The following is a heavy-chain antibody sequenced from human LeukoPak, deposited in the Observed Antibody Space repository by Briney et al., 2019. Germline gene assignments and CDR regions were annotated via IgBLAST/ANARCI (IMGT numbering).Heavy chain of an antibody. CDR2: IYYSGST. J-gene: IGHJ6*03. V-gene: IGHV4-59*01. CDR3: AGTYTYYYYFYMDV. Sequence: SETLSLTCTISGGSISSYYWSWIRQPPGKGLEWIGYIYYSGSTEYNPSLKSRVTIAVDTSKNQFSLRLTSVTAADTAMYYCAGTYTYYYYFYMDVWGKGTTVTISS. D-gene: IGHD2-2*02. CDR1: GGSISSYY.